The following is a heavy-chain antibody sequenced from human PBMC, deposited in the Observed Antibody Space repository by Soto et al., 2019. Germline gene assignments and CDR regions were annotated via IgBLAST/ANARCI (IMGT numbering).Heavy chain of an antibody. CDR2: IYYSGST. J-gene: IGHJ4*02. CDR1: GGSISSSSYY. V-gene: IGHV4-39*01. D-gene: IGHD3-9*01. Sequence: SETLSLTCTVFGGSISSSSYYWGWIRQPPGKGLEWIGSIYYSGSTYYNPSLKSRVTISIDTSKNQFSLKLSSVTAADTAVYYCARLDYDILTDLLYSFDCWGQGTLVTVSS. CDR3: ARLDYDILTDLLYSFDC.